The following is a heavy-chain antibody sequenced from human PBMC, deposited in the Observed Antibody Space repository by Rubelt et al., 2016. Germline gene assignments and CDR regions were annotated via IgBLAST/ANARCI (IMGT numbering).Heavy chain of an antibody. D-gene: IGHD2-8*01. CDR3: ARAQRIRLLMVYAPTFDY. J-gene: IGHJ4*02. Sequence: QVQLVQSGAEVKKPGASVKVSCEASGYTFTSYAMHWVRQAPGQRLEWMGWINAGNGHTKYSQKFQGRVTITRDTSARTAYMELSSLRSEDTAVYYCARAQRIRLLMVYAPTFDYWGQGTLVTVSS. CDR2: INAGNGHT. CDR1: GYTFTSYA. V-gene: IGHV1-3*01.